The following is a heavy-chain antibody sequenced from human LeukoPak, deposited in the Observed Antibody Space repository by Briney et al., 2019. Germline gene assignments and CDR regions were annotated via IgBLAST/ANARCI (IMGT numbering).Heavy chain of an antibody. CDR2: IRYDGSNT. J-gene: IGHJ4*02. D-gene: IGHD2/OR15-2a*01. Sequence: GGSLRLSCAASGFTFSSYGMHWVRQAPVKGLEWLAFIRYDGSNTYYADSVKGRFTVSRDDSKNTLYLQMNSLRGDDTAVYYCAKDGTSYYYIYYWGQGTLVTVSS. V-gene: IGHV3-30*02. CDR3: AKDGTSYYYIYY. CDR1: GFTFSSYG.